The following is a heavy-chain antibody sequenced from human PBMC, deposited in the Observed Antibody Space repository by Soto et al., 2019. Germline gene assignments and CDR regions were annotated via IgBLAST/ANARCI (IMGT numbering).Heavy chain of an antibody. Sequence: PPETLSLSCTVSGGSISSGAYYWSWLRQHPGKGLEWIGYIYYSGSTYYNPSLKSRVTISVDTSKNQLSLKLSSVTAADTAIYYCAADRGYSYGYFDYWGQGTLVTVS. CDR3: AADRGYSYGYFDY. V-gene: IGHV4-31*03. D-gene: IGHD5-18*01. CDR1: GGSISSGAYY. J-gene: IGHJ4*02. CDR2: IYYSGST.